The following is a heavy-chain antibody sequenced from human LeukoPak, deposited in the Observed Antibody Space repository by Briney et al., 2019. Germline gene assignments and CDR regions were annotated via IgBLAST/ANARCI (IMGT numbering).Heavy chain of an antibody. Sequence: SETLSLTCTVAGGSISSSSYYWGWIRQPLGKGLEWIGSIYYSGSTYYNPSLKSRVTISVDTSKNQFSLKLSSVTAADTAVYYCARGGYYGSEEFDYWGQGTLVTVSS. CDR2: IYYSGST. J-gene: IGHJ4*02. D-gene: IGHD3-10*01. V-gene: IGHV4-39*01. CDR3: ARGGYYGSEEFDY. CDR1: GGSISSSSYY.